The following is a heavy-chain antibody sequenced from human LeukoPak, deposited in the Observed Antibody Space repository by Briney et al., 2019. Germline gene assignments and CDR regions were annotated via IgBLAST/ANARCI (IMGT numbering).Heavy chain of an antibody. D-gene: IGHD2-2*02. CDR1: GFTFSSYW. CDR3: ARDMHTPYYYYYGMDV. Sequence: GGSLRLSCAASGFTFSSYWMSWVRQAPGKWREWVANIKQAGSEKYYVDSVKGRFTISRDNAKNSLYLQMNSLRAEDTAVYYCARDMHTPYYYYYGMDVWGQGTTVTVSS. V-gene: IGHV3-7*05. J-gene: IGHJ6*02. CDR2: IKQAGSEK.